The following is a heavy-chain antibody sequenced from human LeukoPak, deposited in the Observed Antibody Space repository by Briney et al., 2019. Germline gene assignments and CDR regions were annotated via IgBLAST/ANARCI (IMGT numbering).Heavy chain of an antibody. CDR1: GFTFDDYG. J-gene: IGHJ4*02. V-gene: IGHV3-20*04. Sequence: PGGSLRLSCAASGFTFDDYGMSWVRQAPGKGQEWVSGINWNGGSTGYADSVKGRFTISRDNAKNSLYLQMNGLRAEDTALYYCARDFGYGGNSDYWGQGTLVTVSS. CDR3: ARDFGYGGNSDY. D-gene: IGHD4-23*01. CDR2: INWNGGST.